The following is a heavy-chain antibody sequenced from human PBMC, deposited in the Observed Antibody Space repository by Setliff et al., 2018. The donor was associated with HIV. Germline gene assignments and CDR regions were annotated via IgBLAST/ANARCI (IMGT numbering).Heavy chain of an antibody. V-gene: IGHV4-39*07. CDR2: IYYSGST. Sequence: SETLSLTCTVSGGSISSSSYYWGWIRQPPGKGLEWIGSIYYSGSTYYNPSLKSRVSISLDTSKNQFSLQLGSVTTADTAVYYCAREDYYDQEGAFDIWGQGTMVTVSS. D-gene: IGHD3-22*01. J-gene: IGHJ3*02. CDR1: GGSISSSSYY. CDR3: AREDYYDQEGAFDI.